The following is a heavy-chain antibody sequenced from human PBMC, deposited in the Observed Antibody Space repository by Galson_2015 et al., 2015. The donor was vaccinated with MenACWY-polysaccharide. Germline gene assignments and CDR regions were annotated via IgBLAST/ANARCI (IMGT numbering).Heavy chain of an antibody. D-gene: IGHD5-24*01. V-gene: IGHV3-7*01. CDR3: ATAPSLHVGQH. J-gene: IGHJ1*01. CDR2: IKQDGSEK. Sequence: SLRLSCAASGFTFSTYWMTWVRQAPGKGLEWVANIKQDGSEKYYVDSVKGRFTISRDNAENSLYLQMNSLRADDTAVYYCATAPSLHVGQHWGQGTLVIVSS. CDR1: GFTFSTYW.